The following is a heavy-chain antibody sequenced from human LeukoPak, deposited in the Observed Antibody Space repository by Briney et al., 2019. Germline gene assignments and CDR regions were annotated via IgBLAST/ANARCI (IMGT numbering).Heavy chain of an antibody. CDR1: GGSISGYY. J-gene: IGHJ4*02. Sequence: SETLSLTCIVSGGSISGYYWSWIRQPPGKGLEWIGSIYYSGSTDYNPSLKSRVTISVDRSKNQFSLKLSSVTAADTAVYYCARGDCSGGSCFYFDYWGQGTLVTVSS. V-gene: IGHV4-59*12. D-gene: IGHD2-15*01. CDR2: IYYSGST. CDR3: ARGDCSGGSCFYFDY.